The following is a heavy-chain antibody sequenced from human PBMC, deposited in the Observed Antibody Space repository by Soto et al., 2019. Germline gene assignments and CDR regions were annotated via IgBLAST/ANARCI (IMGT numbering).Heavy chain of an antibody. CDR3: AKDRELARYGSEVVNN. CDR1: GFTFSSYG. V-gene: IGHV3-30*18. J-gene: IGHJ4*02. D-gene: IGHD3-10*01. CDR2: ISYDGSNK. Sequence: QVQLVESGGGVVQPGRSLRLSCAASGFTFSSYGMHWVRQAPGKGLEWVAVISYDGSNKYYADSVKGRFTISRDNSKNTLYLQMNSLRAEDTAVYYCAKDRELARYGSEVVNNWGQGTLVTVSS.